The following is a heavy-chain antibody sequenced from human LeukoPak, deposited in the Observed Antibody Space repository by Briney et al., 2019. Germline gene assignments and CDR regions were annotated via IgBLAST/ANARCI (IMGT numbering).Heavy chain of an antibody. Sequence: GGSLRLSWAASGFTFSSYSMHWVRQAPGKGLEWVAIIWYDGSNKYYGDSVKGRFTISRDNSKNTLYLQMNSLRAEDTAVYYCARDTVTHDAFDIWGQGTMVTVSS. J-gene: IGHJ3*02. CDR3: ARDTVTHDAFDI. D-gene: IGHD4-11*01. V-gene: IGHV3-33*01. CDR2: IWYDGSNK. CDR1: GFTFSSYS.